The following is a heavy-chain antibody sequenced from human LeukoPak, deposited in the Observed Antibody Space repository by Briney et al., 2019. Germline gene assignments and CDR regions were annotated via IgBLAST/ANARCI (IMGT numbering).Heavy chain of an antibody. CDR2: ISHDAKND. J-gene: IGHJ4*02. Sequence: GGSLRLSCAASGFTFSIYGMHWVCQAPGKGLEWVAVISHDAKNDYFADSVKGRFTISRDNSKNTLYLQMNSLEPGDTAVYYCAKDRPPVPLDHWGQGILVTVSS. CDR3: AKDRPPVPLDH. D-gene: IGHD6-6*01. V-gene: IGHV3-30*18. CDR1: GFTFSIYG.